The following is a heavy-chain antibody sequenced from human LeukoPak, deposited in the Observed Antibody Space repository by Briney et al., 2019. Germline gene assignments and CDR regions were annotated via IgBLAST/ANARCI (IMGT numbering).Heavy chain of an antibody. CDR3: ARILSSSWYSLDN. CDR2: IWYDGSNK. D-gene: IGHD6-13*01. J-gene: IGHJ4*02. Sequence: GGSQRLSCAASGFIFSGYGMHWVRQAPGKGLEWVAVIWYDGSNKYYADSVKGRFTISRDNSKNTLYLQMNSLRAEDTAVYYRARILSSSWYSLDNWGQGTLVTVSS. CDR1: GFIFSGYG. V-gene: IGHV3-33*01.